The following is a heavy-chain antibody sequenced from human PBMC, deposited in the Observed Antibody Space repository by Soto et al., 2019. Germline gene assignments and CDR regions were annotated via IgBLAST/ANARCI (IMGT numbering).Heavy chain of an antibody. CDR2: IKQDGSEK. V-gene: IGHV3-7*01. CDR3: KRIVATGRGWEV. J-gene: IGHJ6*02. CDR1: GFTFSSYW. D-gene: IGHD6-25*01. Sequence: EVQLVESGGGLVQPGGSLRLSCAASGFTFSSYWMSWVRQAPVKGLEWVVNIKQDGSEKNYVDFIEGRFTISRDNAENSLYLQMNSLRAEDTAVYYYKRIVATGRGWEVWGQGTTVVVS.